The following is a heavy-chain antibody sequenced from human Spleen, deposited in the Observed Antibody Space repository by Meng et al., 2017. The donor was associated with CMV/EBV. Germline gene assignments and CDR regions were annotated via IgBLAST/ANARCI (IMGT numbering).Heavy chain of an antibody. V-gene: IGHV3-7*03. CDR2: IKQDGSEK. Sequence: GESLKISCAASGFTFSSYWMSWVRQASGKGLEWVANIKQDGSEKYYVDSVKGRFTISRDNAKNSLYLQMNSLRAEDTALYYCVRGGGTLDYWGQGTLVTVSS. CDR3: VRGGGTLDY. J-gene: IGHJ4*02. D-gene: IGHD3-16*01. CDR1: GFTFSSYW.